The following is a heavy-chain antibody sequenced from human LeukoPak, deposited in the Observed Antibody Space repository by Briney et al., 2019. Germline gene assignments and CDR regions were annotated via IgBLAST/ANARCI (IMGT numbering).Heavy chain of an antibody. D-gene: IGHD6-19*01. V-gene: IGHV4-30-4*01. J-gene: IGHJ4*02. CDR3: ARVEYSSGWYGVDY. CDR2: IYYSGST. Sequence: SQTLSLTCTVSGGSISSGDYYWSWIRQPPGKGLEWIGYIYYSGSTYYNPSLKSRVTISVDTSKNQFSLKLSSVTAADTAVYYCARVEYSSGWYGVDYWGQGTLVTVSS. CDR1: GGSISSGDYY.